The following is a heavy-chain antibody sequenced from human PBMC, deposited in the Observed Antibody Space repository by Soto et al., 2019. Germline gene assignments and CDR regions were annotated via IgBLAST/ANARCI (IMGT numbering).Heavy chain of an antibody. CDR1: GYTFTKYG. CDR3: AIAEPRILGYGMDF. D-gene: IGHD3-10*01. Sequence: ASGKVSCKASGYTFTKYGISWVRQAPAQGLERMGLISAYNGNTNYAQKLQGRVTMTTDTSTSPAYMELRSLRSDDTAVYYCAIAEPRILGYGMDFWGRGTTVTASS. J-gene: IGHJ6*02. V-gene: IGHV1-18*01. CDR2: ISAYNGNT.